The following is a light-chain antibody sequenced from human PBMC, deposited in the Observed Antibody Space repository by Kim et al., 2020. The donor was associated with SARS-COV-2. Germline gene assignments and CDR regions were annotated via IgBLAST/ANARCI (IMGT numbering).Light chain of an antibody. J-gene: IGLJ3*02. CDR2: DVS. V-gene: IGLV2-14*03. CDR3: SSYTSSSTPWV. CDR1: SSDVGGYNY. Sequence: QSALTQPASVSGSPGQSITISCTGTSSDVGGYNYVSWYQQHPGKAPKLMIYDVSNRPSGVSNRFSGSKSGNTASLTISGLQAEDEADYYCSSYTSSSTPWVLGGGTQLTV.